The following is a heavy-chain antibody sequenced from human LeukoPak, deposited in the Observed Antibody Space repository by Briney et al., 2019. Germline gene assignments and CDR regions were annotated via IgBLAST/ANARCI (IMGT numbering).Heavy chain of an antibody. CDR1: GGSISSGSYY. D-gene: IGHD5-18*01. CDR2: IYTSGST. CDR3: ARDDLTGYSYGNWFDP. Sequence: SQTLSLTCTVSGGSISSGSYYWSWIRQPAGKGLEWIGRIYTSGSTNYNPSLKSRVTMSVDTSKNQFSLKLSSVTAADTAVYYCARDDLTGYSYGNWFDPWGQGTLVTVSS. V-gene: IGHV4-61*02. J-gene: IGHJ5*02.